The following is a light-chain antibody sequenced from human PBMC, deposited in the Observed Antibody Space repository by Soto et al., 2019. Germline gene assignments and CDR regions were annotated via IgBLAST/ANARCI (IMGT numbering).Light chain of an antibody. J-gene: IGKJ2*01. Sequence: DIVMTQSPDSLAVSLGERATINCKSSQSVLYSSNNKNHLAWYQQKAGQPPKLLVYWASTRESGVPDRYSGSGSETDFTITISSLQAEDEAVYDCQQYYSTPYTFGQGTKLEIK. CDR3: QQYYSTPYT. CDR1: QSVLYSSNNKNH. CDR2: WAS. V-gene: IGKV4-1*01.